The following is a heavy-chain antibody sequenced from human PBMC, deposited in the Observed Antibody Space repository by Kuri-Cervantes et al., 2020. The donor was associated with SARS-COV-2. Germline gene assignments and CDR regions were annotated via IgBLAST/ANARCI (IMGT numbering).Heavy chain of an antibody. D-gene: IGHD3-3*01. CDR2: ISYDGSNK. Sequence: GESLKISCAASGFTFSSYAMHWVRQAPGKGLEWVAVISYDGSNKYYADSVKGRFTISRDNSKNTLYLQMNSLRAEDTAVYYCAGERPYYDFWSGYSDNWFDPWGQGTLVTVSS. CDR1: GFTFSSYA. J-gene: IGHJ5*02. CDR3: AGERPYYDFWSGYSDNWFDP. V-gene: IGHV3-30-3*01.